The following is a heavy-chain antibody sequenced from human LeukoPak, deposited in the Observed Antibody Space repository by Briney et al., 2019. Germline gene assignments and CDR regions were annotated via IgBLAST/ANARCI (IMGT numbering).Heavy chain of an antibody. J-gene: IGHJ4*02. V-gene: IGHV3-20*04. D-gene: IGHD6-19*01. CDR3: ARDIAVAGKTYYFDY. Sequence: WGSLRLSCAASGFTIDDYGMSWVRQAPGKGLEWVSGINWNGGSTGYADSVKGRFTISRATTKNSLYLQMNSLRAEDTALYYCARDIAVAGKTYYFDYWGQGTLVTVSS. CDR2: INWNGGST. CDR1: GFTIDDYG.